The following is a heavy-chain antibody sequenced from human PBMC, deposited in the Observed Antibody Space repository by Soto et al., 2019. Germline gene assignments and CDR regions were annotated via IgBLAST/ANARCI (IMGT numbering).Heavy chain of an antibody. D-gene: IGHD3-22*01. CDR2: IILPFGTP. J-gene: IGHJ4*02. CDR1: GTTFSNFA. Sequence: QVRLVQSGAEVKKTESSVKVSCEASGTTFSNFAIGWVRQAPGQRLEWMGGIILPFGTPNYAQKFQGRVTISADESMTTVYMELRGLRSGDTAVYYCVRGPDYEGYFDYWGQGTLVTVSS. V-gene: IGHV1-69*12. CDR3: VRGPDYEGYFDY.